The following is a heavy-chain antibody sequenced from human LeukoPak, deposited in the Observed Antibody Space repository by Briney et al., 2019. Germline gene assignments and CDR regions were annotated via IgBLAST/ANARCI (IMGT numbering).Heavy chain of an antibody. CDR1: PDTINSYY. CDR2: IYSSGSS. D-gene: IGHD2-15*01. Sequence: SETLSLNCAVSPDTINSYYLSWIRQPPGRGLQWLGHIYSSGSSTYNPSLRGRVTISVDISKNQFSLQLTSVTAADTAVYYCARWRVVVVGAAYDAFALWGQGKMVTVSS. CDR3: ARWRVVVVGAAYDAFAL. J-gene: IGHJ3*01. V-gene: IGHV4-59*01.